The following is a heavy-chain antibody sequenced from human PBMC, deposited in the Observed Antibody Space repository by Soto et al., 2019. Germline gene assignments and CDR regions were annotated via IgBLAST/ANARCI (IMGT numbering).Heavy chain of an antibody. D-gene: IGHD3-10*01. CDR2: IKQDGSEK. J-gene: IGHJ5*01. V-gene: IGHV3-7*03. CDR1: GFTFSSYW. CDR3: ARITMVRGVIILSPAWFDP. Sequence: SLRLSCPASGFTFSSYWMSWVRQAPGKGLEWVANIKQDGSEKYYVDSVKGRFTISRDNAKNSLYLQMNSLRAEDTAVYYCARITMVRGVIILSPAWFDPWGQGTLVTVSS.